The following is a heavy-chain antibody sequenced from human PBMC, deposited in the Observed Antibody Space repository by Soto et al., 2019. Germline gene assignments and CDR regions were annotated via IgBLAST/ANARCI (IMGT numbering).Heavy chain of an antibody. V-gene: IGHV3-11*01. D-gene: IGHD2-21*02. Sequence: QVQLVESGGGLVKPGGSLRLSCAASGFTFSDFSMTWIRQAPGKELEWLSYISNTGITSHYTDSVKGRFTISRDNAQNSLSFHMVSLRADAPAVYYCARGDTSPGAPLAHWGLGTLVIVSS. CDR1: GFTFSDFS. CDR3: ARGDTSPGAPLAH. J-gene: IGHJ4*02. CDR2: ISNTGITS.